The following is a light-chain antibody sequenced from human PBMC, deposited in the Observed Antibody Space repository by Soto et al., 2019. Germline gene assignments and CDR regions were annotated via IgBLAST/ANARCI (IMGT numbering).Light chain of an antibody. V-gene: IGLV2-23*01. J-gene: IGLJ2*01. CDR2: EGS. CDR3: CSYARSRTLV. Sequence: QSALTQPASVSGSPGQSITISCTGTSSDVGTYNLVSWYQQHPGKAPKLMIYEGSKRPSGVSNRLSGSKSGNTASLTISGLQAEDEADYYCCSYARSRTLVFGGGTKLTVL. CDR1: SSDVGTYNL.